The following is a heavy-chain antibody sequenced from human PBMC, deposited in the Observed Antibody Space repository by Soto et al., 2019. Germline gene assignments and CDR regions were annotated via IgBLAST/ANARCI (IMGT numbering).Heavy chain of an antibody. CDR3: ARDSRAAAGNRRYYFDY. J-gene: IGHJ4*02. D-gene: IGHD6-13*01. Sequence: SETLSLTCAVSGGSIISSSWLRWVRQPPGEGLEWIGEIYHTGNTNYSPSLESRVTISVDRSKNQFSLNLNSVTAADTAVYYCARDSRAAAGNRRYYFDYWGQGTLVTVSS. CDR1: GGSIISSSW. V-gene: IGHV4-4*02. CDR2: IYHTGNT.